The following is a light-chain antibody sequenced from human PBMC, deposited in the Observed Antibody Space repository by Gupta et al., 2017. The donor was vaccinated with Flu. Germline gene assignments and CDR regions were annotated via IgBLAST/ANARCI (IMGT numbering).Light chain of an antibody. V-gene: IGLV4-69*01. CDR2: LNNSGSH. J-gene: IGLJ3*02. Sequence: VNITSTPTTATSRSSIAWHQQQPENGPPNLLKLNNSGSHSTGDVIPSVFSGSSSAAALYLTLASRQAADEDYYYCQTWCSRGVFGGGTKLTVL. CDR3: QTWCSRGV. CDR1: TATSRSS.